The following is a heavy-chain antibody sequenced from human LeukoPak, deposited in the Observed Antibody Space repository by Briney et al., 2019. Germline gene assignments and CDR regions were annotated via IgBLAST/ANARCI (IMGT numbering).Heavy chain of an antibody. CDR2: TYYRSKWYN. D-gene: IGHD6-19*01. V-gene: IGHV6-1*01. Sequence: RSQTLSLTCAISGDSFSSNSAAWNWIRQSPSRGLEWLGRTYYRSKWYNDYAVSVKSRITINPDTSKNQFSLQLNSVTPEDTAVYYCARAGGRIAVAGLEFDYWGQGTLVTVSS. J-gene: IGHJ4*02. CDR3: ARAGGRIAVAGLEFDY. CDR1: GDSFSSNSAA.